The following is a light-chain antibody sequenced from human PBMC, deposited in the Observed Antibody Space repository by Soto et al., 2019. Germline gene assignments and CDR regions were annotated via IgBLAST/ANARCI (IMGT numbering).Light chain of an antibody. CDR3: QQYNSYSALT. CDR2: DAS. CDR1: QNINNY. Sequence: DIQMTHSPSSLSASVGDRVTITCHASQNINNYLNWYQQKPGRAPKLLIYDASSLESGVPSRFSGSGSGTEFTLTISSLQPDDFATYYCQQYNSYSALTFGGGTKVDIK. V-gene: IGKV1-5*01. J-gene: IGKJ4*01.